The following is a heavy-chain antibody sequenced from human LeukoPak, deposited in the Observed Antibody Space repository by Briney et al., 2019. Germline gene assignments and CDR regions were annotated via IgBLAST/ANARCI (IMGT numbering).Heavy chain of an antibody. CDR3: AKEIYGGNSGFDY. D-gene: IGHD4-23*01. CDR1: GFTVSSSY. CDR2: IYSGGST. J-gene: IGHJ4*02. V-gene: IGHV3-53*01. Sequence: GGSLRLSCAASGFTVSSSYMSWVRQPPGKGLEWVSVIYSGGSTYYADSVKSRFTISRDNSKNTLYLQMNSLRAEDTAVYYCAKEIYGGNSGFDYWGQGTLVTVSS.